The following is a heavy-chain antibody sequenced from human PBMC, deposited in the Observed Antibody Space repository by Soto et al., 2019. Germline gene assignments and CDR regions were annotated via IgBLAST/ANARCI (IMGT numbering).Heavy chain of an antibody. CDR3: ARSGQLVPLGVFYYYYYMDV. J-gene: IGHJ6*03. CDR1: GDSVSSNSAA. D-gene: IGHD6-6*01. V-gene: IGHV6-1*01. CDR2: TYYRSKWYN. Sequence: SQTLSLTCAISGDSVSSNSAAWNWIRQSPSRGLEWLGRTYYRSKWYNDYAVSVKSRITINPDTSKNQFSLQLNSVTPEDTAVYYCARSGQLVPLGVFYYYYYMDVWGKGTTVTVSS.